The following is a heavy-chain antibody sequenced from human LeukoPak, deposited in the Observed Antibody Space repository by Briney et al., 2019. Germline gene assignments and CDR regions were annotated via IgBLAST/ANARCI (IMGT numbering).Heavy chain of an antibody. CDR1: GGSFSGYY. Sequence: PSGTLSLTCAVYGGSFSGYYWSWIRQPPGKGLEWIGEINHSGSTNYNPSLKSRVTISVDTSKNQFSLKLSSVTAADTAVYYCARGPRQQLGGLDYWGQGTLVTVSS. CDR2: INHSGST. V-gene: IGHV4-34*01. CDR3: ARGPRQQLGGLDY. D-gene: IGHD6-13*01. J-gene: IGHJ4*02.